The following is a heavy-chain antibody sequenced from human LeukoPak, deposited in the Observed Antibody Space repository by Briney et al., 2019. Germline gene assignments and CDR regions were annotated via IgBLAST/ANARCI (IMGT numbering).Heavy chain of an antibody. CDR3: ARDQWLAYNYYMDV. CDR1: GFTFSSYW. J-gene: IGHJ6*04. Sequence: GGSLRLSCAASGFTFSSYWMNWVRQAPGKGLEGVANIKQDGSEKYYVDSVKGRFTISRDNAKNSLYLQMNSLTADDTAVYYCARDQWLAYNYYMDVWGKGTTVTVSS. D-gene: IGHD6-19*01. V-gene: IGHV3-7*01. CDR2: IKQDGSEK.